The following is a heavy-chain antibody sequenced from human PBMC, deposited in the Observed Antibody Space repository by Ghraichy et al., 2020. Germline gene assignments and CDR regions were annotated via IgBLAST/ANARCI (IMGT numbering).Heavy chain of an antibody. J-gene: IGHJ6*02. V-gene: IGHV4-31*11. CDR1: GGSIINGGFR. CDR2: IFYSGHS. Sequence: SETLSLTCAVSGGSIINGGFRWTWIRQRPGQGLEWIGHIFYSGHSYYNPYLQSRLTMSVDTSKNQFSLKLRSVTAADTAVYYCARDGAYYLFGMDVWGQGTTVTVSS. CDR3: ARDGAYYLFGMDV. D-gene: IGHD3-10*01.